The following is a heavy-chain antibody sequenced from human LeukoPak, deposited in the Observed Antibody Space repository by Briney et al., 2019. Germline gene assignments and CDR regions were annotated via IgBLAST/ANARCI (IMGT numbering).Heavy chain of an antibody. J-gene: IGHJ4*02. D-gene: IGHD3-10*01. V-gene: IGHV3-15*01. Sequence: PGGSLRLSCAASGFTFSNAWMSWVRQAPGKGLEWVGRIKSKTDGGTTDYAAPVKGRFTISRDDSKNTLYLQMNSLRAEDTAVYYCAISGREYYFDYWGQGTLVTVSS. CDR1: GFTFSNAW. CDR3: AISGREYYFDY. CDR2: IKSKTDGGTT.